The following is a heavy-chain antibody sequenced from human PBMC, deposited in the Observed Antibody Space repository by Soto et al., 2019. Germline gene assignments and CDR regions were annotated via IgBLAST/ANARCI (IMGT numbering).Heavy chain of an antibody. V-gene: IGHV4-59*01. Sequence: SETLSLTCTVSGGSISSYYWSWIRQPPGKGLEWIGYIYYSGSTNYNPSLKSRVTISVDTSKNQFSLKLSSVTAADTAVYYCARGPDYVVAFDIWGQGTMVTVPS. CDR3: ARGPDYVVAFDI. J-gene: IGHJ3*02. CDR1: GGSISSYY. D-gene: IGHD4-17*01. CDR2: IYYSGST.